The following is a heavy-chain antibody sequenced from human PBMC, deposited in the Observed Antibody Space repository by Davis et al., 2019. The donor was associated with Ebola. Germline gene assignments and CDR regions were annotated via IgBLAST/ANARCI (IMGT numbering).Heavy chain of an antibody. Sequence: SGPTLVKPTQTFTLTCTFSGFSLSTSAVGVGWIRQPPGKALEWLALIFWDDDKRYSPSLKNRLTVTKDTSRHQVVLTMTNMDPMDTATYYCAHKVSMFLFDPWGQGTLVTVSS. V-gene: IGHV2-5*02. CDR1: GFSLSTSAVG. J-gene: IGHJ5*02. D-gene: IGHD3-10*02. CDR2: IFWDDDK. CDR3: AHKVSMFLFDP.